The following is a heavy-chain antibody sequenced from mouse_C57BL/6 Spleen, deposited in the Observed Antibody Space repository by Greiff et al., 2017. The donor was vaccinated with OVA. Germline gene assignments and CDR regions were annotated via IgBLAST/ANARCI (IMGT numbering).Heavy chain of an antibody. CDR1: GFTFSSYA. J-gene: IGHJ2*01. V-gene: IGHV5-4*03. Sequence: EVMLVESGGGLVKPGGSLKLSCAASGFTFSSYAMSWVRQTPEKRLEWVATISDGGSYTYYPDNVKGRFTISRDDAKNNLYLHMSHLKSEDAAMYYCERYRKYFGSSPYFHFGYWGQGATLTVSS. CDR3: ERYRKYFGSSPYFHFGY. CDR2: ISDGGSYT. D-gene: IGHD1-1*01.